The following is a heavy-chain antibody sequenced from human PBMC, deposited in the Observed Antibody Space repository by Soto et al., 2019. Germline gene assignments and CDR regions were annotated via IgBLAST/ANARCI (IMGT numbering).Heavy chain of an antibody. CDR1: GGSISSYY. J-gene: IGHJ6*02. CDR2: IYYSGST. V-gene: IGHV4-59*01. CDR3: ARDRGVVVVPAATTRYYYYYGMDV. Sequence: SAPLSLTCTVSGGSISSYYWSWIRQPPGKVLEWIGYIYYSGSTNYNPSLKSRVTISVDTSKNQFSLKLSSVTAADTAVYYCARDRGVVVVPAATTRYYYYYGMDVWGQGTTVTVSS. D-gene: IGHD2-2*01.